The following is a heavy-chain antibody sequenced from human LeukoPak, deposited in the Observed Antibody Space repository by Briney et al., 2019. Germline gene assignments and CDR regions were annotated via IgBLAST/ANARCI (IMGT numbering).Heavy chain of an antibody. CDR2: ILYDGSNK. V-gene: IGHV3-30*18. CDR1: GFTFSSYG. CDR3: AKGVGGYCSTTSCSPLDY. Sequence: GRSLRLSCAASGFTFSSYGMHWVRQAPGKGLEWVAVILYDGSNKYYADSVKGRFTISRDNSKNTLYLQMNSLRAEDTAVYYCAKGVGGYCSTTSCSPLDYWGQGTLVTVSS. D-gene: IGHD2-2*01. J-gene: IGHJ4*02.